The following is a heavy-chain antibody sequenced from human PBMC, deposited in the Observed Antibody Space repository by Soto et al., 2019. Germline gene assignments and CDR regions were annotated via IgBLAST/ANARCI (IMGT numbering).Heavy chain of an antibody. CDR2: INPNSGGT. CDR1: GYTFTGYY. V-gene: IGHV1-2*02. J-gene: IGHJ1*01. CDR3: ARDAAYYYDSSGYLSEYFQH. D-gene: IGHD3-22*01. Sequence: ASVKVSCKASGYTFTGYYMHWLRQAPGQGLEWMGWINPNSGGTNYAQKFQGRVTMTRDTSISTAYMELSRLRSDDTAVYYCARDAAYYYDSSGYLSEYFQHWGQGTLVTVSS.